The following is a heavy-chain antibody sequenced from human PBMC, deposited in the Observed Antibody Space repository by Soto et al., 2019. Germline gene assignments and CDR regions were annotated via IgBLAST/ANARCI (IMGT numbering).Heavy chain of an antibody. J-gene: IGHJ5*02. CDR3: VRDGTKTLRDWFDP. D-gene: IGHD1-1*01. V-gene: IGHV4-4*07. CDR1: GASISGFY. Sequence: SETLSLTCTVSGASISGFYWSWIRKSSGKGLEWIGRIYATGTTDYNPSLKSRVMMSVDTSKKQFSLKLRSVTAADTAVYYCVRDGTKTLRDWFDPWGQGISVTLSS. CDR2: IYATGTT.